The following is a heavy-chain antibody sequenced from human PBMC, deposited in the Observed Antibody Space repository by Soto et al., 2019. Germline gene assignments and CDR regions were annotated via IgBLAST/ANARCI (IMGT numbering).Heavy chain of an antibody. D-gene: IGHD3-10*01. V-gene: IGHV1-2*04. J-gene: IGHJ3*02. CDR3: ARGSLHYGSGSYYNIRPDAFDI. CDR2: INPNSGGT. CDR1: GYTFTGYY. Sequence: GASVKVSCKASGYTFTGYYMHCVRQAPGQGLEWMGWINPNSGGTNYAQKFQGWVTMTRDTSISTAYMELSRLRSDDTAVYYCARGSLHYGSGSYYNIRPDAFDIWGQGTMVTVSS.